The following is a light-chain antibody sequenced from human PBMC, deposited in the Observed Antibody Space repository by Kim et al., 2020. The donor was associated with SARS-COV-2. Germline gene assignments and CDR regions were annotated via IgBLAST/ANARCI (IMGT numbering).Light chain of an antibody. CDR1: QSVSNY. Sequence: EIVLTQSPATLSLSPGERATLSCRASQSVSNYLAWYQQKPGQAPRLLISDASNRATGIPARFSGSGSGTDFTLTISSLEPEDFAVYYCQQRGNWPSLTFGGGTKVDIK. CDR2: DAS. V-gene: IGKV3-11*01. CDR3: QQRGNWPSLT. J-gene: IGKJ4*01.